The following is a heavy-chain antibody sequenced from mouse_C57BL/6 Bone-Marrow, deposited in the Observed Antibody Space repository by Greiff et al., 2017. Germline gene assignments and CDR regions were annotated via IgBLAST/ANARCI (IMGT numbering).Heavy chain of an antibody. J-gene: IGHJ2*01. V-gene: IGHV1-15*01. D-gene: IGHD3-1*01. CDR3: TRQRGLRSFDK. Sequence: QVQLQQSGAELVRPGASVTLSCKASGYTFTDYEMHWVKQTPVHGLEWIGAIDPETGGTAYNQKFKGKAILTADKSSSTAYMELRSLTSEDSAVYYCTRQRGLRSFDKRGQGTTGTVST. CDR1: GYTFTDYE. CDR2: IDPETGGT.